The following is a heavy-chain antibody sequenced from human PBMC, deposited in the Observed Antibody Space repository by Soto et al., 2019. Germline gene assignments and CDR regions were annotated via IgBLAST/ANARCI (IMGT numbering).Heavy chain of an antibody. V-gene: IGHV3-21*01. CDR1: GFTFSSYA. J-gene: IGHJ4*02. CDR3: ARVAY. CDR2: ISSASSET. Sequence: GGSLRLSCAASGFTFSSYAMSWVRQAPGKGLEWVASISSASSETWYADSVKGRFIISRDNAQNSLFLQMNNLRPEDSAIYYCARVAYWGPGTQVTVSS.